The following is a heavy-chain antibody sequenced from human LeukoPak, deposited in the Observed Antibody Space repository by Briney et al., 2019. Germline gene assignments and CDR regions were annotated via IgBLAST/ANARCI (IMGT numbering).Heavy chain of an antibody. J-gene: IGHJ6*04. CDR1: GSTFSSYE. Sequence: GGSLRLSCAASGSTFSSYEMNWVRQAPGKGLEWVSYISSSGSTIYYADSVKGRFTISRDNAKNSLYLQMNSLRAEDTAVYYCAELGITMIGGVWGKGTTVTISS. D-gene: IGHD3-10*02. V-gene: IGHV3-48*03. CDR3: AELGITMIGGV. CDR2: ISSSGSTI.